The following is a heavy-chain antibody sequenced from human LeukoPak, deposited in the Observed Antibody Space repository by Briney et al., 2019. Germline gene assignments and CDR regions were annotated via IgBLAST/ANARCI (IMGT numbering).Heavy chain of an antibody. CDR1: GFTFSSSA. CDR2: IVVGSGRT. CDR3: AADSRCTSVSCSEVDYFDL. V-gene: IGHV1-58*01. J-gene: IGHJ2*01. D-gene: IGHD2-2*01. Sequence: GTSVKVSCKASGFTFSSSAVQWVRQARGQRLEWIGWIVVGSGRTHYAQKFQERVTITRDMSTSTAYMELSSLRSEDTAVYYCAADSRCTSVSCSEVDYFDLWGRGTLVTVSS.